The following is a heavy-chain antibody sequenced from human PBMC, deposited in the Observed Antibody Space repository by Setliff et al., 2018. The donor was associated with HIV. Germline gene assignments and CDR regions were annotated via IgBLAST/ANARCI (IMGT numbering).Heavy chain of an antibody. D-gene: IGHD1-1*01. Sequence: PSETLSLTCTVSGGLITNDGYYWTWIRQHPEKGLEWIGYIYFNGKTYYNPSLGGRAAMSVDTSKKQFSLRLSSVTAADTAVYFCARALANWVGRRAFDIWGQGTMVTVSS. CDR3: ARALANWVGRRAFDI. J-gene: IGHJ3*02. CDR2: IYFNGKT. V-gene: IGHV4-31*03. CDR1: GGLITNDGYY.